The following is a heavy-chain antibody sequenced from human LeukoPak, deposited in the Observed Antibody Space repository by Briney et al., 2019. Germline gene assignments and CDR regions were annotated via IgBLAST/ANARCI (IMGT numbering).Heavy chain of an antibody. Sequence: GGSLRLSCAASGFTVSSNYMSWVRQAPGKGPEWVSVIYSGGSTYYADSVKGRFTISRHNSKNTLYLQMNSLRAEDTAVYYCARVSSYSSSWYEYYYYGMDVWGQGTTVTVSS. D-gene: IGHD6-13*01. CDR1: GFTVSSNY. V-gene: IGHV3-53*04. CDR2: IYSGGST. CDR3: ARVSSYSSSWYEYYYYGMDV. J-gene: IGHJ6*02.